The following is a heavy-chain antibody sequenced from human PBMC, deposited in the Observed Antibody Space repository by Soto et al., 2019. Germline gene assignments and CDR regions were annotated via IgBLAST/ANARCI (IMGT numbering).Heavy chain of an antibody. J-gene: IGHJ6*03. CDR1: GFTFSSYG. Sequence: GGSLRLSCAASGFTFSSYGMHWVRQAPGKGLEWVAVIWYDGSNKYYADSVKGRFTISRDNSKNTLYLQMNSLRAEDTAVYYCARGPTVVPAADYYYYMDVWGKGTTVTVSS. V-gene: IGHV3-33*01. CDR2: IWYDGSNK. D-gene: IGHD2-2*01. CDR3: ARGPTVVPAADYYYYMDV.